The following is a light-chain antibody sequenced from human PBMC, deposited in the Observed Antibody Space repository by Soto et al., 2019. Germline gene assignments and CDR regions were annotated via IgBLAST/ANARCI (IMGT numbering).Light chain of an antibody. V-gene: IGKV3-11*01. CDR2: DTS. CDR3: QQRLSWPIT. J-gene: IGKJ5*01. CDR1: QSVSSL. Sequence: EIVLTQSPATLSLSPGEIATLSCRASQSVSSLLGWYQQRPGQAPRLLIFDTSNRATGIPARFSGSGAGTDFTLTISSLEPADFAVYYCQQRLSWPITFGQGTRLEIK.